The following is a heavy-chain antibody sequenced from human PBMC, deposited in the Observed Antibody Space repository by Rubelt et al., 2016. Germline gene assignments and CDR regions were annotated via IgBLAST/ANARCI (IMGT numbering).Heavy chain of an antibody. CDR2: ISAYNGNT. CDR3: AGAQQLSHYYSYGLDV. Sequence: QVQLVQSGAEVKKPGASVKVSCKASGYTLTSYGISWVRQAPGQGLEWMGWISAYNGNTNYAQKLQGRVTMTTDTSTSTAYMELRSLRSDDTAVYYCAGAQQLSHYYSYGLDVWGQGATVTVSS. V-gene: IGHV1-18*01. D-gene: IGHD6-13*01. J-gene: IGHJ6*02. CDR1: GYTLTSYG.